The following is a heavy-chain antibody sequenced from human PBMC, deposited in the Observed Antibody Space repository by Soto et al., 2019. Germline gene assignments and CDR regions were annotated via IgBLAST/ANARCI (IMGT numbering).Heavy chain of an antibody. CDR1: GFSFTSYW. V-gene: IGHV5-10-1*01. Sequence: PXESLKVYWKFSGFSFTSYWISLVLQMPGKGLEWMGRIDPDDSYSDYSPSFQGHVTFSVDTSINTAYLQWKNLKASDTGIYYCATHPTMLPFDSCGQGTLVTVSS. CDR2: IDPDDSYS. CDR3: ATHPTMLPFDS. D-gene: IGHD2-2*01. J-gene: IGHJ4*02.